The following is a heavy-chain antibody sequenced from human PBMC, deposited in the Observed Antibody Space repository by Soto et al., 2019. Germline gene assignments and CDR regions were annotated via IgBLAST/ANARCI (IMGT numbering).Heavy chain of an antibody. CDR1: GFIFYSFA. CDR2: ISYDGRNE. CDR3: ARDRRPQAYGVFLDY. V-gene: IGHV3-30*04. Sequence: QVQLVESGGGVVQPGRSLRLSCAASGFIFYSFAVHWVRQAPGKGLEWVAVISYDGRNEYYADSVKGRFTISRDNSKNTLYLQMNSLRPEDTAVYYCARDRRPQAYGVFLDYWGQGTLVTVSS. J-gene: IGHJ4*02. D-gene: IGHD4-17*01.